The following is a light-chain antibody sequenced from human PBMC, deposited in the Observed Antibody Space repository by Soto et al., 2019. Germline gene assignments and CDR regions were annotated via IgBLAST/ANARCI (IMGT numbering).Light chain of an antibody. CDR2: AAS. CDR3: QQLNSFPPAIT. J-gene: IGKJ5*01. Sequence: IQLTQSPSSLSASVGDRVTITCRASQGISSYLAWYQQKPGKAPKLLIYAASILQSGVPSRFSGSGSGTDFSLTNSSLQPEDLATYYCQQLNSFPPAITFGQGTRLEIK. CDR1: QGISSY. V-gene: IGKV1-9*01.